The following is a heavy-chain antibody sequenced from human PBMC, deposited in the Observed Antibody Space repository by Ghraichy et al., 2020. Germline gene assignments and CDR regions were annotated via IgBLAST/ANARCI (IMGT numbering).Heavy chain of an antibody. D-gene: IGHD2-15*01. CDR1: GYTFTSYG. CDR2: ISAYNGNT. V-gene: IGHV1-18*01. CDR3: ARDSGYEGDYYYYYMDV. Sequence: ASVKVSCKASGYTFTSYGISWVRQAPGQGLEWMGWISAYNGNTNYAQKLQGRVTMTTDTSTSTAYMELRSLRSDDTAVYYCARDSGYEGDYYYYYMDVWGKGTTVTVSS. J-gene: IGHJ6*03.